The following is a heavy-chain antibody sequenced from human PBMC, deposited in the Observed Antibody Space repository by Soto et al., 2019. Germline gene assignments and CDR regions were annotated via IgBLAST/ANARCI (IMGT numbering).Heavy chain of an antibody. D-gene: IGHD6-13*01. V-gene: IGHV3-33*01. CDR2: IWYDGSNE. CDR1: GFTFSSYG. Sequence: QVQLVESGGGVVQPGRSLRLSCAASGFTFSSYGMHWVRQAPGKGLEWVAVIWYDGSNEYYADSVKGRFTISRDNSKSTLYLQMNSRRAEDTAVYYCARSEGSRWDIDYWGQGTLVTVSS. J-gene: IGHJ4*02. CDR3: ARSEGSRWDIDY.